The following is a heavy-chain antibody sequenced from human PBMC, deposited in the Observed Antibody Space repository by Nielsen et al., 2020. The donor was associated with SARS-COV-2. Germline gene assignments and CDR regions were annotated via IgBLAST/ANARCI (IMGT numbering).Heavy chain of an antibody. V-gene: IGHV3-33*08. CDR3: ARVIAAAGPVAY. J-gene: IGHJ4*02. CDR1: GFTFSSYG. D-gene: IGHD6-13*01. CDR2: IWYDGSNK. Sequence: GGSLRLSCAASGFTFSSYGMHWVRQAPGKGLEWVAVIWYDGSNKYYADSVKGRFTISRDNAKNSLYLQMNSLRAEDTAVYYCARVIAAAGPVAYWGQGTLVTVSS.